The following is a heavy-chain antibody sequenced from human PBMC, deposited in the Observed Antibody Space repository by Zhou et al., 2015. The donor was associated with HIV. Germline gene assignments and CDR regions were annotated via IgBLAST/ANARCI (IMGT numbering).Heavy chain of an antibody. Sequence: QVQLVQSGAEVKKPGASVKVSCKASGYTFTSYSMHWVRQAPGQGLEWMGIINPSGGSTTYAQKFQGRVTMTRDTSTSTVYMELSSLRSEDTAVYYCVLTNSLQVTILYYGMDVWAKGP. D-gene: IGHD3-3*01. CDR2: INPSGGST. CDR3: VLTNSLQVTILYYGMDV. J-gene: IGHJ6*02. V-gene: IGHV1-46*01. CDR1: GYTFTSYS.